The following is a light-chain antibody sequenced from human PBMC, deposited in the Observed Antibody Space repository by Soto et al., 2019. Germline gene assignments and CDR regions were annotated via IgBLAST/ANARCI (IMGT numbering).Light chain of an antibody. CDR2: DAS. CDR1: QSISSW. V-gene: IGKV1-5*01. J-gene: IGKJ1*01. CDR3: QQYNDYSLT. Sequence: DIQMTQSPSTLSASVGDRVTITCRASQSISSWLAWYQQKPGKVPKLLIYDASNLGSGVPSRFSGSGSGTQFTLTISGLKPADSATYYCQQYNDYSLTFGQGTKVEIK.